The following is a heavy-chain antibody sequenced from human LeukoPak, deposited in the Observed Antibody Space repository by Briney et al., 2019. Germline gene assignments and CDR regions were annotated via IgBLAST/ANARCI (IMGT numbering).Heavy chain of an antibody. CDR1: GFTFSSYG. CDR2: IRYDGSNK. V-gene: IGHV3-30*02. D-gene: IGHD1-26*01. J-gene: IGHJ4*02. CDR3: AKATWELLTTPSFDY. Sequence: GGSLRLSCAASGFTFSSYGMHWVRQAPGKGLEWVAFIRYDGSNKYYADSVKGRFTISRDNSKNTLYLQMNSLRAEDTALYYCAKATWELLTTPSFDYWGQGTLVTVSS.